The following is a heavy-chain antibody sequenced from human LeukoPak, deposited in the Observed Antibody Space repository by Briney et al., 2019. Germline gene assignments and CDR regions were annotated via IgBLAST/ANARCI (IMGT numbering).Heavy chain of an antibody. CDR1: GGSISSYY. J-gene: IGHJ4*02. D-gene: IGHD1-14*01. CDR2: IYYSGST. Sequence: PSETLFLTCTVSGGSISSYYWSWIRQPPGKGLEWIGYIYYSGSTNYNPSLKSRVTISVDTSKNQFSLKLSSVTAADTAVYYCARTGARGPEKQFDYWGQGTLVTVSS. V-gene: IGHV4-59*01. CDR3: ARTGARGPEKQFDY.